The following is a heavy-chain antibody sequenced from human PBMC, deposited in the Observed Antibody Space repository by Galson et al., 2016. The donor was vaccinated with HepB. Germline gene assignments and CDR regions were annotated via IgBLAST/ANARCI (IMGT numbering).Heavy chain of an antibody. CDR3: AKQGWGSDLPAILYYFDL. V-gene: IGHV3-23*01. Sequence: SLRLSCAASGFTFRSYAMSWVRQTPEKGLEWVSFISESAGSTYHADSVKGRFTISRDNSKNTLYLQMNFLRAEDSALYYCAKQGWGSDLPAILYYFDLWGRGTLVTVSS. D-gene: IGHD3-16*01. CDR2: ISESAGST. J-gene: IGHJ2*01. CDR1: GFTFRSYA.